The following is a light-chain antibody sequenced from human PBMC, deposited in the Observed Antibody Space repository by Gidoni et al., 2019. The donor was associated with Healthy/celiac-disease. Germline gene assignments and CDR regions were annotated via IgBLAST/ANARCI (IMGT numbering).Light chain of an antibody. CDR1: QGISSY. V-gene: IGKV1-8*01. CDR3: QQYYSYPPEIT. J-gene: IGKJ5*01. Sequence: AIRMTQSPSSFSASTGDRVTITCRASQGISSYLAWYQQKPGKAPKLLIYAASTLQSGVPSRFSGSGSGTDFTLTISCLQSEDFVTYYCQQYYSYPPEITFGQGTRLEIK. CDR2: AAS.